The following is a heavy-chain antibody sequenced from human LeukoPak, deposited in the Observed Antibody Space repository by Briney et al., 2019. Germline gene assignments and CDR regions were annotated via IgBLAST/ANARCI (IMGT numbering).Heavy chain of an antibody. D-gene: IGHD5-12*01. CDR1: GFTFSSYA. CDR2: ISGSGGST. V-gene: IGHV3-23*01. Sequence: GGSLRLSCAASGFTFSSYAMSWVRQAPGKGLEWVSAISGSGGSTYYADSVKGRFTISRDNSKNTLYLQTNSLGAEDTAVYYCAKGGMVATYYFDYWGQGTLVTVSS. J-gene: IGHJ4*02. CDR3: AKGGMVATYYFDY.